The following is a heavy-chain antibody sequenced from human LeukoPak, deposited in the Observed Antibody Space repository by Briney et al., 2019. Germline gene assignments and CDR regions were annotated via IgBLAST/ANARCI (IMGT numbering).Heavy chain of an antibody. J-gene: IGHJ4*02. V-gene: IGHV3-7*01. Sequence: GGSLRLSYAASGFTFSKYWMTWVRQAPGKGLEWLADIMKDGSVKDYLDSVEGRFTISRDNTKNSLFLQMNGLRAEDTAVYYCARNLDYHALDFWGQGTPVTVSS. CDR1: GFTFSKYW. CDR2: IMKDGSVK. CDR3: ARNLDYHALDF. D-gene: IGHD3/OR15-3a*01.